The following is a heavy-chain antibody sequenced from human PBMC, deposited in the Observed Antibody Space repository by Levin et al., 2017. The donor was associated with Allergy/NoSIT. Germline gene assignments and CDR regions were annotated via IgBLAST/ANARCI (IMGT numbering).Heavy chain of an antibody. CDR2: ISYNGDTT. CDR1: GFTFSNCG. J-gene: IGHJ4*02. D-gene: IGHD1-14*01. Sequence: GGSLRLSCSASGFTFSNCGMAWVRQAPGRGLEWVSGISYNGDTTSYADSVKGRFTVSRDNSKNTLYLQMYSLRAEDTAVYFCASRVLTTSGLAYWGQGTLVTVSS. CDR3: ASRVLTTSGLAY. V-gene: IGHV3-23*01.